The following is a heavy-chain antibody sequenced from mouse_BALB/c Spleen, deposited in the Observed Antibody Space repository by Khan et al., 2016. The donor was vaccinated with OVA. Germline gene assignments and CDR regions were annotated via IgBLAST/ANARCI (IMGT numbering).Heavy chain of an antibody. CDR2: ISYSGGT. CDR3: ARGNYYGYDFDY. V-gene: IGHV3-2*02. D-gene: IGHD1-2*01. Sequence: VQLKESGPGLVKPSQSLSLTCTVTGYSITSGYAWNWIRQFPGNKLEWMGYISYSGGTSYNPSLKSRISITRDTPKNQFFLQLNSLTTEDTATYYWARGNYYGYDFDYWGQGTPLTVSS. CDR1: GYSITSGYA. J-gene: IGHJ2*01.